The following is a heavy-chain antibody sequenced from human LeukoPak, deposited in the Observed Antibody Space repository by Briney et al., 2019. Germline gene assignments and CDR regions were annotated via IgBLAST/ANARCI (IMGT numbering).Heavy chain of an antibody. V-gene: IGHV1-46*01. CDR3: ARGEDYYYDSSGYFDY. J-gene: IGHJ4*02. D-gene: IGHD3-22*01. CDR1: GYTFTSYY. CDR2: INPSGGST. Sequence: ASVTVSCKASGYTFTSYYMHWVRQAPGQGLEWMGIINPSGGSTSYAQKFQGRVTMTRDTSTSTVYMELSSLRSEDTAVYYCARGEDYYYDSSGYFDYWGQGTLVTVSS.